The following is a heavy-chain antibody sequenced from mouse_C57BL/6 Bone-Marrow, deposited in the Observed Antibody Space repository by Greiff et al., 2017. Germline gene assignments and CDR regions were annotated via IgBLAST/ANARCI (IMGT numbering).Heavy chain of an antibody. Sequence: EVQLQESGGDLVKPGGSLKLSCAASGFTFSSYGMSWVRQTPDKRLEWVATISSGGSYTYYPDSVKGRFTISRDNAKNTLYLQMSSLKSEDTAMYYCAGVITTVVARGYFDYWGQGTTLTVSS. CDR1: GFTFSSYG. CDR2: ISSGGSYT. J-gene: IGHJ2*01. CDR3: AGVITTVVARGYFDY. D-gene: IGHD1-1*01. V-gene: IGHV5-6*01.